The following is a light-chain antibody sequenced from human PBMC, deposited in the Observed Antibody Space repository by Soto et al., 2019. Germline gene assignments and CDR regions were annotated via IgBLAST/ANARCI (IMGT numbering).Light chain of an antibody. J-gene: IGKJ1*01. CDR2: EAS. V-gene: IGKV3-15*01. CDR3: QQYNSWPRT. CDR1: ESVSNK. Sequence: EVVMTQSPATLSVSPGERATLSCRASESVSNKVAWYQQRPGQAPRLLISEASTRATDIPSRFGGSGSGTEFTLTIASLQSGDFAVYYCQQYNSWPRTFGQGTKVDIK.